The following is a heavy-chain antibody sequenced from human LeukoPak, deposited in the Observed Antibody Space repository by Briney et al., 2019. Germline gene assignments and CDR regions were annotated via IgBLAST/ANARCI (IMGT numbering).Heavy chain of an antibody. CDR2: IYTSGST. CDR1: GGSISSYY. V-gene: IGHV4-4*07. CDR3: ARDSPTILYSSSWYMDY. Sequence: PSETLSLTCTVSGGSISSYYWSWIRQPAGKGLEWIGRIYTSGSTNYNPSLKSRVTMSVDTSKNQFSLKLSSVTAADTAVYYCARDSPTILYSSSWYMDYWGQGTLVTVSS. J-gene: IGHJ4*02. D-gene: IGHD6-13*01.